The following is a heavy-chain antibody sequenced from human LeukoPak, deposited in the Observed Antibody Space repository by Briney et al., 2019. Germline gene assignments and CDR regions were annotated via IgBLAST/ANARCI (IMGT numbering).Heavy chain of an antibody. CDR2: MYYTGAT. CDR1: GGSISSNTYH. D-gene: IGHD6-19*01. J-gene: IGHJ4*02. CDR3: ARFRGSGWYYFDS. V-gene: IGHV4-61*01. Sequence: PSETLSLTCTVSGGSISSNTYHWSWIRQPPGKGLEWFGYMYYTGATSYNPSLKSRVTISLDTSKNQFSLKLHSVTAADTAVYYCARFRGSGWYYFDSRGQGTLVTVSS.